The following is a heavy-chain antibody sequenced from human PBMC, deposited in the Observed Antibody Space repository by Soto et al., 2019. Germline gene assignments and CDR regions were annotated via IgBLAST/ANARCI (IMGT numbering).Heavy chain of an antibody. J-gene: IGHJ4*02. V-gene: IGHV1-18*01. Sequence: ASVKVYCKASGYTFTSYRISWRRQATGQGLEWMGWISAYNGNTNYAQKLQGRGTMTTDTSTSTAYMELRSLRSDDTAVYYCARDIPSVEYSSSRRPFDYWGQGTLVTVSS. CDR2: ISAYNGNT. CDR3: ARDIPSVEYSSSRRPFDY. D-gene: IGHD6-6*01. CDR1: GYTFTSYR.